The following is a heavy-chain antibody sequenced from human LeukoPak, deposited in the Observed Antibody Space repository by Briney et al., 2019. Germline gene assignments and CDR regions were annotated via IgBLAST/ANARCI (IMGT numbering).Heavy chain of an antibody. D-gene: IGHD6-13*01. J-gene: IGHJ4*02. CDR3: AKARAGGPYSSSWYVLDY. CDR2: ISWNSGSI. CDR1: GFTFDDYA. V-gene: IGHV3-9*01. Sequence: SLRLPCAASGFTFDDYAMHWVRQAPGKGLEWVSGISWNSGSIGYADSVKGRFTISRDNAKNSLYLQMNSLRAEDTALYYCAKARAGGPYSSSWYVLDYWGQGTLVTVSS.